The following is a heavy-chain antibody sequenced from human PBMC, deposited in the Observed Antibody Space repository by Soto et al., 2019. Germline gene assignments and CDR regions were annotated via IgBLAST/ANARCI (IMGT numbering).Heavy chain of an antibody. CDR2: INHSGST. Sequence: SETLSLTCAVYGGAFSGYYWSWIRQPPGKGLEWIGEINHSGSTNYNPSLKSRVTISVDTSKNQFSLKLSSVTAADTAVYYCASGLRQLEGGWGQGTLVTVSS. J-gene: IGHJ4*02. CDR1: GGAFSGYY. V-gene: IGHV4-34*01. CDR3: ASGLRQLEGG. D-gene: IGHD6-6*01.